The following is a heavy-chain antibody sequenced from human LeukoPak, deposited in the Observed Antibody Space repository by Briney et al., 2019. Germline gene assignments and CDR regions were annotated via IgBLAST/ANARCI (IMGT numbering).Heavy chain of an antibody. D-gene: IGHD5-24*01. CDR3: ARRDYLATTKGRFDY. J-gene: IGHJ4*02. Sequence: PSETLSLTCTVSGGSISSSRYYWGWIRQPPGKGLEWIGSIYYSGSTYYNPSLKSRVTISVDTSKNQFSLKLSSVTAADTAVYYCARRDYLATTKGRFDYWGQGTLVTVSS. V-gene: IGHV4-39*01. CDR1: GGSISSSRYY. CDR2: IYYSGST.